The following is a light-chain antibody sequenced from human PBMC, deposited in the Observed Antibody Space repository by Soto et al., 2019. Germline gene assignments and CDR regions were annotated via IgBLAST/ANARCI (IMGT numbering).Light chain of an antibody. CDR3: CSYAGSSYYV. V-gene: IGLV1-44*01. Sequence: QSVLTQPPSASATPGQRVTISCSGSASNIASNTVNWYQHLPGTAPKLLIYNNYQRPSGVPDRFSGSKSGTSASLAISGLRSEDEADYYCCSYAGSSYYVFGSGTKVTVL. J-gene: IGLJ1*01. CDR1: ASNIASNT. CDR2: NNY.